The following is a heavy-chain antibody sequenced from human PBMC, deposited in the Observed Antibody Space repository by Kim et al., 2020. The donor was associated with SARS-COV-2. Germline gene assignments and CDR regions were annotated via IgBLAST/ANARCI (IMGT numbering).Heavy chain of an antibody. V-gene: IGHV1-2*02. J-gene: IGHJ3*02. CDR2: INPNSGGT. D-gene: IGHD3-3*01. Sequence: ASVKVSCKASGYTFTGYYMHWVRQAPGQGLEWMGWINPNSGGTNYAQKFQGRVTMTRDTSISTAYMELSRLRSDDTAVYYCARGRGNDFWSGYYDAFDIWGQGTMVTVSS. CDR1: GYTFTGYY. CDR3: ARGRGNDFWSGYYDAFDI.